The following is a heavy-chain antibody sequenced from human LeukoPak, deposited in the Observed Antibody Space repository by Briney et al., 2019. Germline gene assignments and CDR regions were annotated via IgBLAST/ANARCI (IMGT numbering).Heavy chain of an antibody. CDR3: ARDKGLRWSKDAFDI. Sequence: GGSLRLSCAASGFTFSSFPIHWVRQAPGKGLEWVALISYDGSNKYYADSVKGRFTISRDNSKNTLYLQMNSLRAEDAAVYYCARDKGLRWSKDAFDIWGQGTMVTVSS. CDR2: ISYDGSNK. V-gene: IGHV3-30-3*01. D-gene: IGHD4-23*01. CDR1: GFTFSSFP. J-gene: IGHJ3*02.